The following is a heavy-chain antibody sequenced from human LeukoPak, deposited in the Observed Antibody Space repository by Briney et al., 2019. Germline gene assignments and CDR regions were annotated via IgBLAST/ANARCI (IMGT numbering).Heavy chain of an antibody. J-gene: IGHJ5*01. V-gene: IGHV4-61*01. CDR2: IYHGSA. CDR3: AREGGRQWLVSVALDS. Sequence: SETLTLTCTVSDDSVSSSRYYWTWIRQPPGKGLEWIGYIYHGSATYNPSLERRVTLSMDTSKNQYSLKMTSVTAADTAVYYCAREGGRQWLVSVALDSWGQGTLGTLFS. CDR1: DDSVSSSRYY. D-gene: IGHD6-19*01.